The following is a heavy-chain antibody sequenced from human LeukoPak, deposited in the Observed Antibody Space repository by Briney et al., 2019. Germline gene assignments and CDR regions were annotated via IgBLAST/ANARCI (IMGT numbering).Heavy chain of an antibody. D-gene: IGHD2-21*02. J-gene: IGHJ4*02. Sequence: SETLSLTCTVSGGSISNYYWSWIRQPPGKGLEWIGYIYSSGSTNYNPSLKSRVTISVDTSKNQFSLKLSSVTAADTAVYYRARFAYCGGHCWYYFDYWGQGSLVTVSS. V-gene: IGHV4-59*01. CDR3: ARFAYCGGHCWYYFDY. CDR2: IYSSGST. CDR1: GGSISNYY.